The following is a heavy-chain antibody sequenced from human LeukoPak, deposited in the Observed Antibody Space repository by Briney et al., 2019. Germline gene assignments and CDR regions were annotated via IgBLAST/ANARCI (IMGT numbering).Heavy chain of an antibody. CDR2: IYTSGST. J-gene: IGHJ2*01. CDR1: GGSISCYY. CDR3: AREAGMVVVVPAVPYWYFDL. Sequence: SETLSLTCTVSGGSISCYYWSWIRQPAGKGLEWIGRIYTSGSTNYNPSLKSGVTMSVEPSKNQFSLKLSSVTAADTAVYYCAREAGMVVVVPAVPYWYFDLLGRGTLVTVSS. D-gene: IGHD2-2*01. V-gene: IGHV4-4*07.